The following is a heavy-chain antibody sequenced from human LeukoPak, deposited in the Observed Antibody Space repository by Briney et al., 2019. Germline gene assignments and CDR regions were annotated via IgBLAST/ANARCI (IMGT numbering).Heavy chain of an antibody. CDR2: ISSSGIT. V-gene: IGHV4-59*01. J-gene: IGHJ4*02. CDR1: GDSFSSYH. D-gene: IGHD3-16*01. CDR3: ARVGRGDHSWGSYYCDH. Sequence: SETLSLTCTVSVSGDSFSSYHWSWLRQPPGKGLDWIGYISSSGITSYNPSLKSRLTISVDTSKNQFSLKLNSVTAADTAVYYCARVGRGDHSWGSYYCDHWGQGTLVSVSS.